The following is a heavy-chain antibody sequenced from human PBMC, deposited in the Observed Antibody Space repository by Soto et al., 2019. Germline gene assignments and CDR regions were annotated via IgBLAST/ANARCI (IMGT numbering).Heavy chain of an antibody. Sequence: QVQLQESGPGLVKPSQTLSLTCTVSGGSISSGGYYWSLIRQHPGKGLEWLGYMYYSGSTYYNPPLKSRVTRSVDTSKNQYSLKRSCVTAADTAVYYCARGPSWGAGDYRAHLDVCGKGTTLTVAS. CDR1: GGSISSGGYY. CDR3: ARGPSWGAGDYRAHLDV. J-gene: IGHJ6*04. CDR2: MYYSGST. V-gene: IGHV4-31*03. D-gene: IGHD3-16*01.